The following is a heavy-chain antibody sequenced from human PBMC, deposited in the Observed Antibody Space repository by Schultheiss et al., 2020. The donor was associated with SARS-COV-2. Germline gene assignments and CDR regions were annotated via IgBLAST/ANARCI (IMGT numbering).Heavy chain of an antibody. CDR1: GFTFSSYW. J-gene: IGHJ5*02. CDR3: AKVMGKDGYRDRPDR. V-gene: IGHV3-7*03. D-gene: IGHD5-24*01. Sequence: GGSLRLSCAASGFTFSSYWMSWVRQAPGKGLEWVANIKQDGSEKYYVDSVKGRFTISRDNSKNTLYLQMNSLRAEDTAVYYCAKVMGKDGYRDRPDRWGQGTLVTVSS. CDR2: IKQDGSEK.